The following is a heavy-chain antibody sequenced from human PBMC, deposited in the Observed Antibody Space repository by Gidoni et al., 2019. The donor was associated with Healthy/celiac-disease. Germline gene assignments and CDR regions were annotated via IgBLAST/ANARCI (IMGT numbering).Heavy chain of an antibody. Sequence: EVQLVESGGGLVQPGLSLRLSCAASGFTVSSNYISWVRQAPGKGLEWVSVIYSGGSTYYADSVKGRFTISRHNSKNTLYLQMNSLRAEDTAVYYCARVTYSSGWYVGYWGQGTLVTVSS. J-gene: IGHJ4*02. D-gene: IGHD6-19*01. CDR1: GFTVSSNY. CDR3: ARVTYSSGWYVGY. CDR2: IYSGGST. V-gene: IGHV3-53*04.